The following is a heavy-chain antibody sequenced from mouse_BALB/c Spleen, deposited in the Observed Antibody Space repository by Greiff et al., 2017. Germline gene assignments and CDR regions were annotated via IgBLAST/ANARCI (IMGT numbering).Heavy chain of an antibody. J-gene: IGHJ2*01. D-gene: IGHD1-1*01. CDR1: GYTFTSYW. V-gene: IGHV1S81*02. CDR3: ARRGVYLGDY. CDR2: INPSNGRT. Sequence: VQLQQSGAELVKPGASVKLSCKASGYTFTSYWMHWVKQRPGQGLEWIGEINPSNGRTNYNEKFKSKATLTVDKSSSTAYMQLSSLTSEDSAVYFCARRGVYLGDYWGQGTTLTVSS.